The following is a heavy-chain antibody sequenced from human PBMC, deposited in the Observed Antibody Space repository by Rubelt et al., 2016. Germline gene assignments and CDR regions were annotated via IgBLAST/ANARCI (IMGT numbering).Heavy chain of an antibody. V-gene: IGHV4-34*01. Sequence: QVQLQQWGAGLLKPSETLSLTCAVYGGSFSGYYWNWIRQRPGAGLAWIGEINHSGSTNYNPSLKSRDTISVDTSKNQFTLRMSSVTALDTAVYYCARGGKQQLGPYYYVMDVGGQGTTVTVSS. CDR2: INHSGST. CDR3: ARGGKQQLGPYYYVMDV. CDR1: GGSFSGYY. J-gene: IGHJ6*02. D-gene: IGHD6-13*01.